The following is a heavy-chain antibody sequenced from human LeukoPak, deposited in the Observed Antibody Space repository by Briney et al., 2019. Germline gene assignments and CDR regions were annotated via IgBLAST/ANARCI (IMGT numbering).Heavy chain of an antibody. J-gene: IGHJ6*02. CDR1: GYTFTSYD. CDR3: ARDGEGRSGGSCYSNYYGMDV. Sequence: ASSKLSCKASGYTFTSYDIDWVRQATGQGLEWMGWMNPNSGNTGYPQKFQGRFTMTRTTSISTAYMELSSLRSEDTAVYYCARDGEGRSGGSCYSNYYGMDVWGQGTTVTVSS. CDR2: MNPNSGNT. D-gene: IGHD2-15*01. V-gene: IGHV1-8*01.